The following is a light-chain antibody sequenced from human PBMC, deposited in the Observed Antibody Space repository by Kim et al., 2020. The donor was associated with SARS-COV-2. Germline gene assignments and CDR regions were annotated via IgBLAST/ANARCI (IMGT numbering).Light chain of an antibody. CDR3: QQYNGYPYT. J-gene: IGKJ2*01. Sequence: DIQVTQSPSSLTASVGDRITMTCRASQGINNYIAWFQQKPGKAPKSLIYGASTLQSGVPSKFSGSGFGTEFTLTITNLQPEDFATYYCQQYNGYPYTFGQGTKLEI. CDR2: GAS. CDR1: QGINNY. V-gene: IGKV1-16*02.